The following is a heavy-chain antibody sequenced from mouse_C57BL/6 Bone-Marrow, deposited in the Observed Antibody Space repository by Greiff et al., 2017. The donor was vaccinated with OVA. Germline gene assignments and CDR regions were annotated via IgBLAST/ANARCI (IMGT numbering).Heavy chain of an antibody. J-gene: IGHJ1*03. V-gene: IGHV14-4*01. D-gene: IGHD2-2*01. Sequence: EVQLQQSGAELVRPGASVKLSCTASGFNIKDDYMHWVKQRPEQGLEWIGWIDPENGDTEYASKFQGKATMTADTSSNTAYLQLSSLTSEDTAVCYCASGWLPRGWDVGGTGTTVTVSS. CDR2: IDPENGDT. CDR3: ASGWLPRGWDV. CDR1: GFNIKDDY.